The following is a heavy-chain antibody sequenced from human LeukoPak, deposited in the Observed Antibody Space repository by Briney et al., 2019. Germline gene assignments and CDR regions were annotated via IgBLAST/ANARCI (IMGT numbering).Heavy chain of an antibody. CDR2: INPNSGVT. CDR3: ARAGAPDWFDP. V-gene: IGHV1-2*02. Sequence: ASVKVSCKASGYTFTDYYLHWVRQAPGQGLEWMGWINPNSGVTNFAQKFQGRVTMTRDTSISTAYMELSRLRSDDTAVYYCARAGAPDWFDPWGQGTLVTVSS. J-gene: IGHJ5*02. CDR1: GYTFTDYY. D-gene: IGHD7-27*01.